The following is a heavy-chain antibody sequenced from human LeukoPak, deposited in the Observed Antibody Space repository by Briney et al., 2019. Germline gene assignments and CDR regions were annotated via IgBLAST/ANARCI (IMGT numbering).Heavy chain of an antibody. V-gene: IGHV4-39*01. CDR1: GGSISSTNYY. D-gene: IGHD6-13*01. CDR3: ARVGHIAAAGTYDY. Sequence: PSETLSLTCTVSGGSISSTNYYWDWFRQPPGKGLEWIGSIYYSGSTYYTPSLKSRATISVDTSKNQFSLKLRSVTAADTAVYYCARVGHIAAAGTYDYWGQGTLVTVSS. CDR2: IYYSGST. J-gene: IGHJ4*02.